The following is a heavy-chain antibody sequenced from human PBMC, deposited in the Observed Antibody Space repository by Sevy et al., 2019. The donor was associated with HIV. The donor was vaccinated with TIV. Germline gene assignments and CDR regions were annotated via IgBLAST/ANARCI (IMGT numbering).Heavy chain of an antibody. D-gene: IGHD3-10*01. CDR2: INPNTGGT. CDR1: GYTFTGYS. Sequence: ASVKVSCKASGYTFTGYSLHWVRQAPGQGLEWMGWINPNTGGTKFAQRFQGWVTMTRDTSISTAYMELSRLISDDTAVYYCARVTDGGNAFDIWGQGTMVTVSS. CDR3: ARVTDGGNAFDI. J-gene: IGHJ3*02. V-gene: IGHV1-2*04.